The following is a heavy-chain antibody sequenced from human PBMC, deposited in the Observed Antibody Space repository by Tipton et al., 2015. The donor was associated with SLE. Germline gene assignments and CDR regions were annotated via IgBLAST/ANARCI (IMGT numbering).Heavy chain of an antibody. CDR1: GGSISSHY. D-gene: IGHD5-12*01. Sequence: TLSLTCTVSGGSISSHYWSWIRQPPGKGLEWIGYIYYSGNTNYNPSLKSRVTISIDTSKNQFSLKVSSVTAADTAVYYCASYSGYENHWFDPWGQGTLVTVSS. V-gene: IGHV4-59*11. CDR2: IYYSGNT. CDR3: ASYSGYENHWFDP. J-gene: IGHJ5*02.